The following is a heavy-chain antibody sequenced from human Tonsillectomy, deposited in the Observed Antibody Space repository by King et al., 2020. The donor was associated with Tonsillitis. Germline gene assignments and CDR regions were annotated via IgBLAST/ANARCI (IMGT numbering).Heavy chain of an antibody. CDR1: GGYISSSSYY. V-gene: IGHV4-39*07. J-gene: IGHJ4*02. D-gene: IGHD2-21*02. Sequence: QLQESGPGLVKPSETLSLTCTVSGGYISSSSYYWGWIRQPPGKGLEWIGSNYYSGSTYYNPSLKSRVTISVDTSKNQFSLKLSSVTAADTAVYYCARLRWVVTGGDFDYWGQGTLVTVSS. CDR3: ARLRWVVTGGDFDY. CDR2: NYYSGST.